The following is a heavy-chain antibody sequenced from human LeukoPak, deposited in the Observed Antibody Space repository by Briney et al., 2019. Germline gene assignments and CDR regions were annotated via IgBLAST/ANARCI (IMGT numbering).Heavy chain of an antibody. D-gene: IGHD3-22*01. CDR1: GFTFSSYE. Sequence: GGSLRLSCAASGFTFSSYEMNWVRQAPGKGLEWVSYISSSGSTIYYADSVKGRFTISRDNAKNSLYLQMNSLRAEDTAVYYCARVKDSSGYPYYFDYWGQGTLVTVSS. CDR2: ISSSGSTI. CDR3: ARVKDSSGYPYYFDY. V-gene: IGHV3-48*03. J-gene: IGHJ4*02.